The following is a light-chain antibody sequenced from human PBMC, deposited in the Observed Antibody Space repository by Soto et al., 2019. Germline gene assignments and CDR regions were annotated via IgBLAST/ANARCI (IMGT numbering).Light chain of an antibody. CDR3: QQYGSTPIT. J-gene: IGKJ5*01. CDR1: QSVSSSY. V-gene: IGKV3-20*01. Sequence: IVLTQSPGTLSFSPCEIATLSCRSSQSVSSSYLAWYQQKPGQAPRLLIYGASSRATGIPDRYSGSGSGTDFTLTISRLGPEDFAVYYCQQYGSTPITFGQGTRLEIK. CDR2: GAS.